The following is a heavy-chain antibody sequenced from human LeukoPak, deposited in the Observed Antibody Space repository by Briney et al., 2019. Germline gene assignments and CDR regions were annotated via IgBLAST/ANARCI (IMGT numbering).Heavy chain of an antibody. V-gene: IGHV3-74*01. CDR3: ARALSGSYYVGRDY. D-gene: IGHD1-26*01. J-gene: IGHJ4*02. Sequence: GGTLRLSCAASGFTFSSYWMHWVRQAPGKGLVWVSRINSDGRTTTYADSVKGRLTISRDNAKNTLYLQMNSLRAEDMAVYYCARALSGSYYVGRDYWGQGTLVTVSS. CDR2: INSDGRTT. CDR1: GFTFSSYW.